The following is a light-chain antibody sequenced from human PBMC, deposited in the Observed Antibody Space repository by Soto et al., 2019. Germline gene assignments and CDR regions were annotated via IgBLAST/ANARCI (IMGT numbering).Light chain of an antibody. V-gene: IGLV2-14*03. J-gene: IGLJ2*01. Sequence: QSVLTQPASVSGSPGQSITISCTGTSSDVGDYNYVSWYQHHPGKAPKLMIYDVTNRPSGVSNRFSGSKSDNTASLTISGLQAEDEADDYCYSYTSNSSLGVFGGGTKLTVL. CDR3: YSYTSNSSLGV. CDR1: SSDVGDYNY. CDR2: DVT.